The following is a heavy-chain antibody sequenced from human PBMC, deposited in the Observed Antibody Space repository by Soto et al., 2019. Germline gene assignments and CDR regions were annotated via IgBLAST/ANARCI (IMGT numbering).Heavy chain of an antibody. V-gene: IGHV4-59*01. D-gene: IGHD6-19*01. Sequence: SETLSLTCTVSGGSIISYCWSWIRQPPGKGLEWTGYIYYSGSTNYNPSLKSRITISVDTSKNQFSLKLSSVTAADTAVYYCAGSYSSGWSPSFDYWGQGTLLTVSS. CDR1: GGSIISYC. J-gene: IGHJ4*02. CDR2: IYYSGST. CDR3: AGSYSSGWSPSFDY.